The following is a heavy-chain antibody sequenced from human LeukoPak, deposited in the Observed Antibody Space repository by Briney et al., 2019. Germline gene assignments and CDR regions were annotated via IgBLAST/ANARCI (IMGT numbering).Heavy chain of an antibody. CDR1: GGSINSGSYY. V-gene: IGHV4-61*02. J-gene: IGHJ6*03. CDR3: ARGGGISHYYYYMDV. CDR2: IYTSGST. D-gene: IGHD6-13*01. Sequence: SQTLSLTCTVSGGSINSGSYYWSWIRQPAGKGLEWIGRIYTSGSTNYNPSLKSRVTISVDTSKNQFSLKLSSVTAADTAVYYCARGGGISHYYYYMDVWGKGTTVTISS.